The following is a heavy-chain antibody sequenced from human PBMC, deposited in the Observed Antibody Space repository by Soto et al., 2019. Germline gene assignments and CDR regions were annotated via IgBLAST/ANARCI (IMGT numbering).Heavy chain of an antibody. Sequence: QVQLQQWGAGLLKPSETLSLTCAVYGVSFSGYYWSWIRQPPGKGLEWIGEINHSGSTNYNPSLKSRVTISVDTSKNQFSLKLSSVTAADTAVYYCARGHLSAVTMVRGALRYWGQGTLVTVSS. V-gene: IGHV4-34*01. J-gene: IGHJ4*02. CDR2: INHSGST. D-gene: IGHD3-10*01. CDR1: GVSFSGYY. CDR3: ARGHLSAVTMVRGALRY.